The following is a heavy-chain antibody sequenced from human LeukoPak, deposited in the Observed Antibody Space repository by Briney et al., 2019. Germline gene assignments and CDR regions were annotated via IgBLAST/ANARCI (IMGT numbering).Heavy chain of an antibody. J-gene: IGHJ4*02. Sequence: SETLSLTCAVYGGSFSGYYWSWIRQPPGKGLEWIGEINHSGSTNYNPSLKSRVTISVDTSKNQFSLKLSSVTAADTAVYYCAIAWTNGVCYLDYWGQGTLVTVSS. CDR2: INHSGST. CDR1: GGSFSGYY. D-gene: IGHD2-8*01. V-gene: IGHV4-34*01. CDR3: AIAWTNGVCYLDY.